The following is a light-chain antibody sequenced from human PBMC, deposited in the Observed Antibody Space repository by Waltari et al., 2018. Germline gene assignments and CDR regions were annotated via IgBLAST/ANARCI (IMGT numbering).Light chain of an antibody. Sequence: AIRMTQSPSSRSASPGDRVTITSRASQGISSYLAWYQQKPGKAPKLLIYAASTLQSGVPSRFSGSGSGTDFTLTISCLQSEDFATYYCQQYYSYPFTFGPGTKVDIK. J-gene: IGKJ3*01. CDR2: AAS. CDR1: QGISSY. CDR3: QQYYSYPFT. V-gene: IGKV1-8*01.